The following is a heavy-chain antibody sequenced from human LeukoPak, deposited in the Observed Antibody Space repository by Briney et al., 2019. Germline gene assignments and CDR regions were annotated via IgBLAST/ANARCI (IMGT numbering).Heavy chain of an antibody. V-gene: IGHV4-59*01. CDR2: TFYSGST. CDR1: GGSIRNYY. D-gene: IGHD7-27*01. Sequence: SETLSLTCSVSGGSIRNYYWSWIRQPPGKGLEWIGFTFYSGSTNYNPSLKNRVTISVDTSKNQFSLKLTSVTAADTAMCYCAREGSGDRYFDFWGQGTLVAVFS. J-gene: IGHJ4*02. CDR3: AREGSGDRYFDF.